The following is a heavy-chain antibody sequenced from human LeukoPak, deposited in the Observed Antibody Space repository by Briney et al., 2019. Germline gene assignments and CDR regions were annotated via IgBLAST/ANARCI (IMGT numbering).Heavy chain of an antibody. Sequence: PSETLSLTCSVSGGSISSSSSHWGWIRQPPGKGLEWIGYIYYSGSTNYNPSLKSRVTISVDTSKNQFSLKLSSVTAADTAVYYCARVDTAMVYDAFDIWGQGTMVTVSS. CDR1: GGSISSSSSH. CDR3: ARVDTAMVYDAFDI. J-gene: IGHJ3*02. V-gene: IGHV4-61*05. CDR2: IYYSGST. D-gene: IGHD5-18*01.